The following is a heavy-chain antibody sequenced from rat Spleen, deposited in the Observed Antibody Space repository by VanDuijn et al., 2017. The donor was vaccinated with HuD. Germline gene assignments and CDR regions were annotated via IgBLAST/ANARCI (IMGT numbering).Heavy chain of an antibody. V-gene: IGHV5-31*01. Sequence: EVQLVESGGGLVQPGRSLKLSCVASGFTFNNYWMTWIRQAPGKGLEWVASITNTGGSTYYPDSVKGRFTISRDNAKSTLYLQMNSLRSEDTATDYCTRGARTRPHVMDAWGQGASVTVSS. CDR1: GFTFNNYW. CDR2: ITNTGGST. J-gene: IGHJ4*01. D-gene: IGHD1-4*01. CDR3: TRGARTRPHVMDA.